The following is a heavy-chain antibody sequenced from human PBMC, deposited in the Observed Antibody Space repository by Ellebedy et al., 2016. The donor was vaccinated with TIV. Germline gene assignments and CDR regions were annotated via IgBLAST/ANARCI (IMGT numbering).Heavy chain of an antibody. D-gene: IGHD5-24*01. CDR2: MSASGGNT. CDR1: GFNFSTYA. CDR3: AKRDGKN. J-gene: IGHJ4*01. V-gene: IGHV3-23*01. Sequence: GESLKISCAAFGFNFSTYAMTWVRQAPGKGLECVSAMSASGGNTYYADSVKGRFTISRENSKNTVYLQMNSLRAEDTAVYYCAKRDGKNWGHGTLVTVSS.